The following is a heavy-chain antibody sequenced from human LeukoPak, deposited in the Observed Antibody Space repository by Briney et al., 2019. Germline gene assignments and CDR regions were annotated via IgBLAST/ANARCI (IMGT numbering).Heavy chain of an antibody. CDR3: ARSVGATGDNWLDP. V-gene: IGHV3-23*01. Sequence: PGGSLRLSCAASGFTFSSYAMSWVRQAPGKGLEWVSAISGSGGSTYYADSVKGRFTISRNNSKNTLYLQMNSLRAEDTAVYYCARSVGATGDNWLDPWGQGTLVTVSS. CDR1: GFTFSSYA. J-gene: IGHJ5*02. CDR2: ISGSGGST. D-gene: IGHD1-26*01.